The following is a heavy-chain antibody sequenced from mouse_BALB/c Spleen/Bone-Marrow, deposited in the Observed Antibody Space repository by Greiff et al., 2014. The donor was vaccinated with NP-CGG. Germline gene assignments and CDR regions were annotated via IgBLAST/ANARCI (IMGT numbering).Heavy chain of an antibody. CDR3: ARGDYYRSPMDY. CDR2: IYPGNVNT. V-gene: IGHV1S56*01. Sequence: VHLVESGPEPVKPGSSVRISCKASGYTFTSYYIHWVKQRPGQGLEWIGWIYPGNVNTNYNEKFEDKATLTADKSSSTAYMHLSSLTSEDSAVYFCARGDYYRSPMDYWGQGTSVTVSS. CDR1: GYTFTSYY. D-gene: IGHD2-14*01. J-gene: IGHJ4*01.